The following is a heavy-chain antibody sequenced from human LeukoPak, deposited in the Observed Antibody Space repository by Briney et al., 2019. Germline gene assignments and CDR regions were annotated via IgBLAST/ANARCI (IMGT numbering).Heavy chain of an antibody. CDR1: GFTFSSYW. Sequence: PGGSLRLSCAASGFTFSSYWMSWVRQAPGKGLEWVANIKQDGSEKYYVDSVKGRFTISRDNAKNSLYLQMNSLRAEDTAVYYCARDDRDRYGRVAFDIWGQGTMVTVSS. J-gene: IGHJ3*02. D-gene: IGHD3-16*02. CDR2: IKQDGSEK. CDR3: ARDDRDRYGRVAFDI. V-gene: IGHV3-7*01.